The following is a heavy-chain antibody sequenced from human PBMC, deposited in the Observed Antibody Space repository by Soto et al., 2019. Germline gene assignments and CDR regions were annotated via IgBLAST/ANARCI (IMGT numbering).Heavy chain of an antibody. J-gene: IGHJ4*02. Sequence: PGGSLRLSCAASAFSFSISPMQWVRQAPGKGPEWVALISYDGTNKFYADSVKGRFTISRDNSKSTLYLQVDSLRPEDAAVYYCARDPKTSGGQHWAFNYFDSWGQGTLVTVSS. CDR2: ISYDGTNK. V-gene: IGHV3-30-3*01. D-gene: IGHD7-27*01. CDR1: AFSFSISP. CDR3: ARDPKTSGGQHWAFNYFDS.